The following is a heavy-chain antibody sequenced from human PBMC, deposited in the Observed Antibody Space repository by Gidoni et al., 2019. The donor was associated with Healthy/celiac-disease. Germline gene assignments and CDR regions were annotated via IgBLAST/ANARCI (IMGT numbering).Heavy chain of an antibody. D-gene: IGHD6-13*01. Sequence: EVQLVESGEGLVQPGGSLRLSCAASGFTFSSYSMNWVRQAPGKGLEWVSYISSSSSTIYYADSVKGRFTISRDNAKNSLYLQMNSLRDEDTAVYYCARDPPGIAAYANYGMDVWGQGTTVTVSS. V-gene: IGHV3-48*02. CDR1: GFTFSSYS. CDR3: ARDPPGIAAYANYGMDV. CDR2: ISSSSSTI. J-gene: IGHJ6*02.